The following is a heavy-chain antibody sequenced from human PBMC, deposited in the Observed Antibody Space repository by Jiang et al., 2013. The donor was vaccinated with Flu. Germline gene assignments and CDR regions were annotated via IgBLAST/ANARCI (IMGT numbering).Heavy chain of an antibody. CDR3: ARSGRDGYNPFDY. V-gene: IGHV4-59*01. CDR1: GGSISSYY. Sequence: TLSLTCTVSGGSISSYYWSWIRQPPGKGLEWIGYIYYSGSTNYNPSLKSRVTISVDTSKNQFSLKLSSVTAADTAVYYCARSGRDGYNPFDYWGQGTLVTVSS. D-gene: IGHD5-24*01. CDR2: IYYSGST. J-gene: IGHJ4*02.